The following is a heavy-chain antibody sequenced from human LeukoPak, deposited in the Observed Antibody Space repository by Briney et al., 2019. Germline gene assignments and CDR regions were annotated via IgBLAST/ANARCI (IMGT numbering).Heavy chain of an antibody. CDR2: IYHSGST. V-gene: IGHV4-38-2*02. CDR1: GYSISSGYY. Sequence: SETLSLTCTVSGYSISSGYYWGWIRPPPGKGLEWIGIIYHSGSTYYNPSLKSRVTISVDTSKNQFSLKMSSVTAADTAVYYCARYSSSNWFDLWGQGTLVTVSS. D-gene: IGHD6-6*01. J-gene: IGHJ5*02. CDR3: ARYSSSNWFDL.